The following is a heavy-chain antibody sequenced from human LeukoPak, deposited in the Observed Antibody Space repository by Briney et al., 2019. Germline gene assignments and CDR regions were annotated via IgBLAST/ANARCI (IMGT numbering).Heavy chain of an antibody. Sequence: GGSLRLSCAAPGFTFSSYSMNWVRQAPGKGLEWVSSISSSGSHTYHADSVKGRFTISRDNAKNSLYLQMNSLRADDTAVYYCAGGGITTFDYWGQGSLVTVSS. CDR2: ISSSGSHT. D-gene: IGHD3-22*01. V-gene: IGHV3-21*01. CDR3: AGGGITTFDY. CDR1: GFTFSSYS. J-gene: IGHJ4*02.